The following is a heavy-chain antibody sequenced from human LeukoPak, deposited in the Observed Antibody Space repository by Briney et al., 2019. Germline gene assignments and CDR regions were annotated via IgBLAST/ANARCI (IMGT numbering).Heavy chain of an antibody. CDR2: IYTSGST. V-gene: IGHV4-4*09. D-gene: IGHD2-2*02. CDR1: GGSISSYY. CDR3: ARLGPCPAAICPYYYYYMDV. Sequence: SETLSLTCTVSGGSISSYYWSWIRQPPGKGLEWIGYIYTSGSTNYNPSLKSRVTISVDTSKNQFSLKLSSVTAAVTAVYYCARLGPCPAAICPYYYYYMDVWGKGTTVTVSS. J-gene: IGHJ6*03.